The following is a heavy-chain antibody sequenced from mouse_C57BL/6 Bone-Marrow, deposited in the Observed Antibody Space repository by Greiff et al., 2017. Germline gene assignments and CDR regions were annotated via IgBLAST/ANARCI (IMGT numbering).Heavy chain of an antibody. CDR1: GFTFSSYA. CDR2: ISSGGDYI. Sequence: EVQVVESGEGLVKPGGSLKLSCAASGFTFSSYAMSWVRQTPEKRLEWVAYISSGGDYIYYADTVKGRFTISRDNARNTLYLQMSSLKSEDTAMYYCTRDRDYDYVGRYAMDYWGQGTSVTVSS. CDR3: TRDRDYDYVGRYAMDY. D-gene: IGHD2-4*01. J-gene: IGHJ4*01. V-gene: IGHV5-9-1*02.